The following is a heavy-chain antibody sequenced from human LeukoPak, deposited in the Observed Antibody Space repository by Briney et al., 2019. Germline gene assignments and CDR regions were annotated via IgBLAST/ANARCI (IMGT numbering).Heavy chain of an antibody. D-gene: IGHD4-17*01. J-gene: IGHJ1*01. Sequence: SETLSLTCTVSGESITSGQYYWSWIRQSAVKGLEWIGRFYISGFTNYNPSLKSRVTISLDRSRNQFFLNLTSVTAADTAVYYCARADYGDSFQLWGQGTLVTVSS. CDR2: FYISGFT. V-gene: IGHV4-61*02. CDR3: ARADYGDSFQL. CDR1: GESITSGQYY.